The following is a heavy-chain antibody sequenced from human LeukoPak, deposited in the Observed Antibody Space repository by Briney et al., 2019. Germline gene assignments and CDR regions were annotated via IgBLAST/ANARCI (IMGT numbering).Heavy chain of an antibody. V-gene: IGHV4-30-2*01. J-gene: IGHJ5*02. D-gene: IGHD6-13*01. CDR2: IYHSGST. CDR1: GSTLSNYA. CDR3: ARLVLEAVWFDP. Sequence: LRLSCAASGSTLSNYAISWVRQAPGKGLEWIGYIYHSGSTYYNPSLKSRVTISVDRSKNQFSLKLSSVTAADTAVYYCARLVLEAVWFDPWGQGTLVTVSS.